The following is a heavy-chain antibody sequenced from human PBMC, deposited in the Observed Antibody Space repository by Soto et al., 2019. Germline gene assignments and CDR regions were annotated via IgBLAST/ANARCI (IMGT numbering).Heavy chain of an antibody. D-gene: IGHD2-21*01. CDR1: GFSVGGNY. V-gene: IGHV3-53*01. CDR3: ARGPNSDC. CDR2: IYSGGNP. Sequence: PRLSCAASGFSVGGNYMSWVRQAPGKGLELVSLIYSGGNPFYADSMKGRFTLSRDNSNNMLYLQMDSLRAEDTAVYYCARGPNSDCWGQGTLVTVSS. J-gene: IGHJ4*02.